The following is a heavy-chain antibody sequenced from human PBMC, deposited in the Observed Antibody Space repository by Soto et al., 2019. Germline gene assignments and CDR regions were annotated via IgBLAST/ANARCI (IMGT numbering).Heavy chain of an antibody. CDR1: GYTVTRYY. V-gene: IGHV1-8*01. J-gene: IGHJ4*02. Sequence: SGNVSCNASGYTVTRYYMNSERQATGQGLEWMGWMNPNSGNTGYSHKFQGRVAMTRNTSISTAYMEISSLRSEYTAVYYWARGFRNNWNRAEYWGQGSLVTASS. CDR2: MNPNSGNT. CDR3: ARGFRNNWNRAEY. D-gene: IGHD1-20*01.